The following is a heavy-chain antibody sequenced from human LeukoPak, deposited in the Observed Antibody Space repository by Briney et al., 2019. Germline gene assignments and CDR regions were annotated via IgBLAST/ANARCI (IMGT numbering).Heavy chain of an antibody. D-gene: IGHD6-19*01. V-gene: IGHV3-33*08. CDR3: ARGAVAGPYYYYGMDV. CDR2: IWYGGNNQ. CDR1: GFTFSNYA. J-gene: IGHJ6*02. Sequence: GGSLRLSCAASGFTFSNYAMHWVRQAPGKGLEWVAVIWYGGNNQYYTDSVKGRFTISRDNSKNTLYLQMNSLKTEDTAVYYCARGAVAGPYYYYGMDVWGQGTTVTVSS.